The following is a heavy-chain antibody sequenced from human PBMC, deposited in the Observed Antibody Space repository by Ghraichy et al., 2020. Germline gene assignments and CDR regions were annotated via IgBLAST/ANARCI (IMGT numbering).Heavy chain of an antibody. J-gene: IGHJ4*02. D-gene: IGHD3-10*01. CDR2: IKQDGSEK. V-gene: IGHV3-7*03. CDR3: AREGWFGELLFDY. CDR1: GFACSSDW. Sequence: GGSLRLSCAASGFACSSDWMSWVRQAPGMGLEWVANIKQDGSEKYYVDSVKGRFTISRDNAKNSLYLQMNSLRAEDTAVYYCAREGWFGELLFDYWGQGTLVTVSS.